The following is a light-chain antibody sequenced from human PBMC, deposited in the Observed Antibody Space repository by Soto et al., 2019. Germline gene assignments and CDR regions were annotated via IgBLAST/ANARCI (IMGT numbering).Light chain of an antibody. CDR3: QQSESTPSFT. J-gene: IGKJ3*01. Sequence: DIQMTQSPSSLSASVGDRVTITCRASQSISSYLNWYQQKPGKAPKLLIYAASSLQSGVPSRFSGSGSGTDFTLTISSLQPEDFAAYYCQQSESTPSFTFGPGTKVDIK. CDR1: QSISSY. V-gene: IGKV1-39*01. CDR2: AAS.